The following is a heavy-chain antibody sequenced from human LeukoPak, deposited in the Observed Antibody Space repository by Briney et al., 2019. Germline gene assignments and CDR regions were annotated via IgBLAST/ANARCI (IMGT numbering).Heavy chain of an antibody. J-gene: IGHJ3*01. V-gene: IGHV3-30*02. Sequence: GGSLRLSCAASGFTFSSYGMHWVRQAPGKGLEWVAFIRYDGSNKYYADSVKGRFTISRDNSKNTLYLQMNTLRAEDTAVYYCAKDRYYGSGSPPAAWGQGTMVTVSS. CDR3: AKDRYYGSGSPPAA. D-gene: IGHD3-10*01. CDR2: IRYDGSNK. CDR1: GFTFSSYG.